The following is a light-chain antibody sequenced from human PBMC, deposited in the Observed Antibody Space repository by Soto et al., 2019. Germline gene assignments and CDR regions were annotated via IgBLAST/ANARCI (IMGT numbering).Light chain of an antibody. Sequence: EIVLTQSPGTLSLSPGERATLSCRASQSVSSSYLAWYQQKPDQAPRLLIYGASSRATGIPDMFSGSGCGEDFTLTISRLEPEDFAVYYCQQYGSSPWTFGQGTKVEIK. CDR2: GAS. J-gene: IGKJ1*01. V-gene: IGKV3-20*01. CDR3: QQYGSSPWT. CDR1: QSVSSSY.